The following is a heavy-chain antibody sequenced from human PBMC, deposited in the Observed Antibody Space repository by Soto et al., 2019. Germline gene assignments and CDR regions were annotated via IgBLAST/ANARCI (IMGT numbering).Heavy chain of an antibody. J-gene: IGHJ4*01. CDR3: VKDSYADFHRVLSTAEYFFDY. CDR2: ITWNSGKI. D-gene: IGHD2-15*01. V-gene: IGHV3-9*01. CDR1: GFTFDDYA. Sequence: SLRLSCTASGFTFDDYAMHWVRQGPGRGLEWVSGITWNSGKIAYADSVKGRFTIARGDNNNSLYLQMNSLRPEDTALYYCVKDSYADFHRVLSTAEYFFDYWGHGTLVTVSS.